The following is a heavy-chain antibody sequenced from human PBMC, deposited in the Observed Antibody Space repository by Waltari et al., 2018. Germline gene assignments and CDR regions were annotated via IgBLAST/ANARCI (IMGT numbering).Heavy chain of an antibody. CDR2: IYPDETCT. D-gene: IGHD2-2*02. Sequence: DVQLVQSAAEVRTPGEYLRISFKTAGDRFTKYCRLWVRQLRRPCLEWLGIIYPDETCTTYSPSFQGQVTVSVDKSISTAYLQWSSLKASDTAIYYCVRHVLYGCSTTGCYTSYYYYLMDVWGQGTTVTVSS. J-gene: IGHJ6*02. CDR3: VRHVLYGCSTTGCYTSYYYYLMDV. V-gene: IGHV5-51*01. CDR1: GDRFTKYC.